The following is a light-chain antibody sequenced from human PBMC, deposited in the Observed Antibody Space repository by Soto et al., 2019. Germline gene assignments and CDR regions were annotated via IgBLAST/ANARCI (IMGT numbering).Light chain of an antibody. CDR1: SSDVGAYNY. CDR3: ASYAGNNNFVL. V-gene: IGLV2-8*01. J-gene: IGLJ2*01. Sequence: QSALAQPPSASGSPGQSVTISCTGTSSDVGAYNYVSWYQQHPGKAPKLVIYEVTERPSGVPERFSGSKSGSTASLTVSGLQAEDEALYYCASYAGNNNFVLFGGGTKHTVL. CDR2: EVT.